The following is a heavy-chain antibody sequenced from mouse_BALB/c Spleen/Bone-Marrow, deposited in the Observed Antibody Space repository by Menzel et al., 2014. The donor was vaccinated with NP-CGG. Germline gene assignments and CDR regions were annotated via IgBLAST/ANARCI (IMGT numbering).Heavy chain of an antibody. J-gene: IGHJ1*01. V-gene: IGHV1-9*01. Sequence: VQLQQSGAELMKPGASVKISCKATGYTFSSYWIERVKQRPGHGLEWIGEILPGSGSTNYNEKFKGKATFTADTSSNTAYMQLSSLTSEDSAVYYCARTGTDWYFDVWGAGTTVTVSS. CDR1: GYTFSSYW. CDR3: ARTGTDWYFDV. D-gene: IGHD4-1*01. CDR2: ILPGSGST.